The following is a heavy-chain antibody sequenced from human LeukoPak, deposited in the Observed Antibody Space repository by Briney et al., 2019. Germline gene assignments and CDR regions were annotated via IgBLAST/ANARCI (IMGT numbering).Heavy chain of an antibody. CDR1: GGSFSGYY. J-gene: IGHJ4*02. CDR2: INHSGST. V-gene: IGHV4-34*01. Sequence: PSETLSLTCAVYGGSFSGYYWSWIRQPPGKGLEWIGEINHSGSTNYNPSLESRVTISVDTSKNQFSLKLSSVTAADTAVYYCARYSNLLTVTKTAKVYYFDYWGQGTLVTVSS. D-gene: IGHD4-17*01. CDR3: ARYSNLLTVTKTAKVYYFDY.